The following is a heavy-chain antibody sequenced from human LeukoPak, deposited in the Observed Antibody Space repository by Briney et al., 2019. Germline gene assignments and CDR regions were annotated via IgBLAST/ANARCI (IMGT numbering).Heavy chain of an antibody. J-gene: IGHJ4*02. CDR3: ARVAAKTVDY. V-gene: IGHV4-39*07. Sequence: PSETLSLTCSVSGGSIGRGSYYWGWLRQSPGKGLEWIGSIYYSGSTNYNPSLKSRVTISVDTSKNQFSLKLSSVTAADTAVYYCARVAAKTVDYWGQGTLVIVSS. CDR2: IYYSGST. D-gene: IGHD2-15*01. CDR1: GGSIGRGSYY.